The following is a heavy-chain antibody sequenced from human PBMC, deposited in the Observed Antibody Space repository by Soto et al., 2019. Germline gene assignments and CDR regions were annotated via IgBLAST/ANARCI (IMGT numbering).Heavy chain of an antibody. CDR3: ARDVIAAAGNHFDY. CDR2: INHSGST. D-gene: IGHD6-13*01. V-gene: IGHV4-34*01. Sequence: ETLSLTCAVYGGSFSGYYWSWIRQPPGKGLEWIGEINHSGSTNYNPSLKSRVTISVDTSKNKFSLKLSSVTAADTAVYYCARDVIAAAGNHFDYWGQGTLVTVSS. J-gene: IGHJ4*02. CDR1: GGSFSGYY.